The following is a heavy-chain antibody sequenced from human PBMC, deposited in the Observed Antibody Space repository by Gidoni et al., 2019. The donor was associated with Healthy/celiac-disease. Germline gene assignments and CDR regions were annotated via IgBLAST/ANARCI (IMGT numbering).Heavy chain of an antibody. CDR3: ARVTMIVVAAGWCGCFDL. D-gene: IGHD3-22*01. J-gene: IGHJ2*01. Sequence: KKPGSSVKVSCKASAGTFSSYAISWVRQAPGQGLEWMGRIIPILGIANYAQKFQGSVTSTADKSTSTDYMELSRLRSEDTAVYYCARVTMIVVAAGWCGCFDLWGRGTLVTVSS. V-gene: IGHV1-69*04. CDR2: IIPILGIA. CDR1: AGTFSSYA.